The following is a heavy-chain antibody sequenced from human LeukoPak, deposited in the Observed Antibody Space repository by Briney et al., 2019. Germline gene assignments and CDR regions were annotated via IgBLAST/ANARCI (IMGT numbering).Heavy chain of an antibody. CDR1: GFTFSTYS. CDR2: ISRGSETI. Sequence: GGSLRLSCAASGFTFSTYSMNWVRQAPGKGLEWVSYISRGSETIYHADSVKGRFTISRDNAKNSLYLQMNSLRPEDTATYFCAREATSGYWGQGTLVTVSS. CDR3: AREATSGY. V-gene: IGHV3-48*04. J-gene: IGHJ4*02.